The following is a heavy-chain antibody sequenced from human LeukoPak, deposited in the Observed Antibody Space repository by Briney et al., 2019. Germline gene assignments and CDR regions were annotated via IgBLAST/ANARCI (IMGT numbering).Heavy chain of an antibody. CDR1: GFTFSSYW. V-gene: IGHV3-7*01. Sequence: GGSLRLSCVVSGFTFSSYWMSWVRQAPGKGLEWVANIKQDGSEKSYVDSVKGRFTISRDNAKNSLYLQMNSLRAEDTAVYYCARDFLLRTAPAYWGQGTLLTVS. J-gene: IGHJ1*01. CDR2: IKQDGSEK. D-gene: IGHD2-15*01. CDR3: ARDFLLRTAPAY.